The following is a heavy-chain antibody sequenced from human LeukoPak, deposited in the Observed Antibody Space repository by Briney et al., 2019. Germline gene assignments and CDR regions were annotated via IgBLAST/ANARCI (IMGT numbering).Heavy chain of an antibody. CDR2: IGTAGDT. Sequence: GGSLRLSCAASGFTFSSYDMHWVRQATGKGLEWVSAIGTAGDTYYPGSVKGRFTISRENAKNSLYLQMNSLRAGDTAVYYCARGGGYYGSGSYSGIDVWGQGTTVTVSS. J-gene: IGHJ6*02. D-gene: IGHD3-10*01. CDR3: ARGGGYYGSGSYSGIDV. V-gene: IGHV3-13*01. CDR1: GFTFSSYD.